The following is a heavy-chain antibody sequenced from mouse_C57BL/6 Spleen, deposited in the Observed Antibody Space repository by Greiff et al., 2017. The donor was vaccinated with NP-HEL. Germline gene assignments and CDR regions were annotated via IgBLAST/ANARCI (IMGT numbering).Heavy chain of an antibody. J-gene: IGHJ1*03. CDR3: ARSPYYYGSSHWYFDV. CDR1: GYAFSSSW. D-gene: IGHD1-1*01. CDR2: IYPGDGDT. V-gene: IGHV1-82*01. Sequence: QVTLKVSGPELVKPGASVKISCKASGYAFSSSWMNWVKQRPGKGLEWIGRIYPGDGDTNYNGKFKGKATLTADKSSSTAYMQLSSLTSEDSAVYFCARSPYYYGSSHWYFDVWGTGTTVTVSS.